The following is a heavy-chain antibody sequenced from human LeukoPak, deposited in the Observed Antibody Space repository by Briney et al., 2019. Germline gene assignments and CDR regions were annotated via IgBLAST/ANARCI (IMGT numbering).Heavy chain of an antibody. CDR2: IYYSGST. D-gene: IGHD1-26*01. CDR1: GGSISSYY. J-gene: IGHJ3*02. V-gene: IGHV4-59*01. CDR3: ARGVGYRDAFDI. Sequence: SETLSLTCTVSGGSISSYYWSWIRQPPGKGLEWIGYIYYSGSTNYNPSLKSRVTISVDTSKNQFSLKLSSVTAADTAVYYCARGVGYRDAFDIWGQGTMVTVFS.